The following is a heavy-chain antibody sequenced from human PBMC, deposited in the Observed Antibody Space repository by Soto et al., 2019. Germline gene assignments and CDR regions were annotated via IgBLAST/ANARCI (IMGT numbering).Heavy chain of an antibody. D-gene: IGHD3-22*01. J-gene: IGHJ6*02. Sequence: SETLSLTCTVSGGSISSGGYYWSWIRQHPGKGLEWIGYIYYSGSTYYNPSLKSRVTISVDTSKNQFSLKLSSVSAADTAVYYCAREGFTAVRDSSGYLGPYYYYCMDVWGQGTTVTVSS. CDR3: AREGFTAVRDSSGYLGPYYYYCMDV. CDR2: IYYSGST. V-gene: IGHV4-31*03. CDR1: GGSISSGGYY.